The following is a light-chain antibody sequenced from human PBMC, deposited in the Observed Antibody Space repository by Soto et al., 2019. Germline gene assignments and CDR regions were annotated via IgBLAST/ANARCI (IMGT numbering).Light chain of an antibody. CDR1: QSVGSD. CDR3: QHYNSWPLT. V-gene: IGKV3-15*01. J-gene: IGKJ4*01. CDR2: HSS. Sequence: VMTQSPGTLSVSLGERATLSCRASQSVGSDLAWYQQKTGQAPTLLIYHSSTRAPAIPARFSGSGSGTELTITISSLKSEDCGVYDGQHYNSWPLTFGGGTKVDIK.